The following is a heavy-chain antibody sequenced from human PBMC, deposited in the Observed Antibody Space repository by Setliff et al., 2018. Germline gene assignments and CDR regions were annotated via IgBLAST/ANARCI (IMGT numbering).Heavy chain of an antibody. J-gene: IGHJ6*03. CDR1: GYSFSTYA. Sequence: VKVSCKASGYSFSTYAMSWIRQAPGQGLEWMGWINTDTGNPSYAQGSTGRFVFSLDTSVSTAYLQISSLKPEDTAMYYCARASRFATIVWKGDYYMDVWGKGTTVTVSS. CDR3: ARASRFATIVWKGDYYMDV. CDR2: INTDTGNP. D-gene: IGHD3-16*02. V-gene: IGHV7-4-1*02.